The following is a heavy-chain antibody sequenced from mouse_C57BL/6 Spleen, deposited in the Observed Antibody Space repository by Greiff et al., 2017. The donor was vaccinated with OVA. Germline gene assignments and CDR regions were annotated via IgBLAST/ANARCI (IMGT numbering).Heavy chain of an antibody. V-gene: IGHV1-85*01. CDR1: GYTFTSYD. CDR2: IYPRDGST. J-gene: IGHJ1*03. CDR3: ARYPAYYGNSLYWYFDV. D-gene: IGHD2-10*01. Sequence: QVQLQQSGPELVKPGASVKLSCKASGYTFTSYDINWVKQRPGQGLEWIGWIYPRDGSTKYNEKFKGKATLTVDTSSSTAYMELHRLTSEDSAVYFCARYPAYYGNSLYWYFDVWGTGTTVTVSS.